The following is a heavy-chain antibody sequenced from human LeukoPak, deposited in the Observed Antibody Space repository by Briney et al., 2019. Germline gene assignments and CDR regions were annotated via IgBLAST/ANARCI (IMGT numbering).Heavy chain of an antibody. Sequence: GGSLRLSCAASGFTFSSYAMGWVRQAPGKGLEWVSAITASGTYTNYADSLKGRFSISRDNSMNTLYLQMSSLGAEDTAMYYCVKRRGADKGHFDYWGQGALVTVSS. V-gene: IGHV3-23*01. D-gene: IGHD3-10*01. CDR1: GFTFSSYA. CDR2: ITASGTYT. CDR3: VKRRGADKGHFDY. J-gene: IGHJ4*02.